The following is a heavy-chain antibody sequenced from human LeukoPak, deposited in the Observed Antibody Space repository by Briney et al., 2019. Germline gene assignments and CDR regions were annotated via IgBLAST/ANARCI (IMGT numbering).Heavy chain of an antibody. D-gene: IGHD1-26*01. Sequence: PGGSLRLSCAASGFTFSTYEMNWVRQAPGKGLEWVSYVSTSGSTIFCADSVKGRFTISRDNGKNSLYLQMNSLRAEDTAVYYCVREVGAGLFQYWGQGTLVTVSS. V-gene: IGHV3-48*03. CDR2: VSTSGSTI. CDR1: GFTFSTYE. J-gene: IGHJ1*01. CDR3: VREVGAGLFQY.